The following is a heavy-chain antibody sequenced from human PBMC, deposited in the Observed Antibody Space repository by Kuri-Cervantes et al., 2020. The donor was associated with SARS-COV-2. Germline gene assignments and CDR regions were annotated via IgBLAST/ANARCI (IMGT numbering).Heavy chain of an antibody. D-gene: IGHD3-3*01. CDR2: IYTSGST. J-gene: IGHJ6*02. CDR3: ARGSKSGYRNYYYYAMDV. CDR1: GGSISSYY. Sequence: GSLRLSCTVSGGSISSYYWSWIRQPAGKGLEWIGRIYTSGSTNYNPSLKSRVTISVDRSKNQFSLNLTSVTAADTAVYYCARGSKSGYRNYYYYAMDVWGQGTMVTVSS. V-gene: IGHV4-4*07.